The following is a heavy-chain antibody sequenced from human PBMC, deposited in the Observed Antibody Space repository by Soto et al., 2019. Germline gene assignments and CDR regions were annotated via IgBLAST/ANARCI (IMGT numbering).Heavy chain of an antibody. CDR1: GYTFTGYY. J-gene: IGHJ6*02. V-gene: IGHV1-2*04. CDR3: AMNKYNWNYYYGMDV. D-gene: IGHD1-20*01. CDR2: INPNSGGT. Sequence: GASVKVSCKASGYTFTGYYMHWVRQAPGQGLEWMGWINPNSGGTNYAQKFQGWVTMTRDTSISTAYMELSRLRSDDTAVYYCAMNKYNWNYYYGMDVWGQGTTVTVSS.